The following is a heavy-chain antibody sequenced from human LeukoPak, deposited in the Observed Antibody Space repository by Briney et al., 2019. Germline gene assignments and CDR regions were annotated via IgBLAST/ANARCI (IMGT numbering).Heavy chain of an antibody. Sequence: GGSLRLSCAASGFTFSSYAMHWVRQAPGKGLEWVAVISYDGSNKYYADSVKGRFTISRDNSKNTLYLQMNSLRAEDTAVYYCARENHDSSTWGQGTLVTVS. CDR3: ARENHDSST. J-gene: IGHJ5*02. V-gene: IGHV3-30-3*01. CDR1: GFTFSSYA. D-gene: IGHD3-3*01. CDR2: ISYDGSNK.